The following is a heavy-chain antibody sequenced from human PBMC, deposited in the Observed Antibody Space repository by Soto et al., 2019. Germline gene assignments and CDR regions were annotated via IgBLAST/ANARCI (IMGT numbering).Heavy chain of an antibody. J-gene: IGHJ6*02. CDR1: GFTFSDHY. CDR3: AREWWYYYGMDV. V-gene: IGHV3-72*01. CDR2: TRNKANSYTT. D-gene: IGHD2-15*01. Sequence: EVQLVESGGGLVQPGGSLRLSCAASGFTFSDHYMDWVRQAPGKGLEWVGRTRNKANSYTTEYAASVKGRFTISRDDSKNSLHLQMNSLKTEDTAVYYCAREWWYYYGMDVWGQGTTVTVSS.